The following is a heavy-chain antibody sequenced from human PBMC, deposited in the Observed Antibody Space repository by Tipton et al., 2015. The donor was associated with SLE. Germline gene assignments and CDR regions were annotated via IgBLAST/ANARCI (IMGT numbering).Heavy chain of an antibody. CDR3: ARFCSYYGSGRRYFDY. D-gene: IGHD3-10*01. V-gene: IGHV4-39*07. CDR2: IYYSGST. CDR1: GDSISSYY. Sequence: TLSLTCTISGDSISSYYWNWIRQPPGKGLEWIGSIYYSGSTYYNPSLKSRVTISVDTSKNQFSLKLSSVTAADTAVYYCARFCSYYGSGRRYFDYWGQGTLVTVSS. J-gene: IGHJ4*02.